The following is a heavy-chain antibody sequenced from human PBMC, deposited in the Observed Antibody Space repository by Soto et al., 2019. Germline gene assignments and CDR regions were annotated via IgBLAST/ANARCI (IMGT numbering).Heavy chain of an antibody. CDR1: GFNFINAW. V-gene: IGHV3-15*07. CDR2: IKRKTDGGTT. CDR3: SALGV. J-gene: IGHJ6*02. D-gene: IGHD1-26*01. Sequence: EVQLVESGGGLVEPGGSLRLSCAASGFNFINAWMHWVRQAPGKGLEWVARIKRKTDGGTTDYAAPVTGRLIISRDDSKSTLYLQINYLKMEDTAVYYCSALGVWGQWTTVTVSS.